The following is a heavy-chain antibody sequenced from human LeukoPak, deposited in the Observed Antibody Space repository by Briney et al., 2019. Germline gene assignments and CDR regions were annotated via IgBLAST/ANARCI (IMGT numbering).Heavy chain of an antibody. Sequence: PSETLSLTCAVYGGSFSGYYWSWIRQPPGKGLEWIGEINHSGSINYDSSLKSRVTISVDTSKSQFSLKLSSVTAADTAVYYCARDFGYGDYFFDDWGQGTLVTVSS. CDR3: ARDFGYGDYFFDD. CDR2: INHSGSI. CDR1: GGSFSGYY. V-gene: IGHV4-34*01. J-gene: IGHJ4*02. D-gene: IGHD4-17*01.